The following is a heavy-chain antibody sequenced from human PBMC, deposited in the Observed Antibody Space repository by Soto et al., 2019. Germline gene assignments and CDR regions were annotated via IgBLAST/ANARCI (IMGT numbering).Heavy chain of an antibody. CDR1: GGSISSYY. J-gene: IGHJ4*02. D-gene: IGHD2-15*01. CDR3: AREGSNIFDY. Sequence: SETLSLTCTVSGGSISSYYWSWIRQPPGKGLEWIGYIYYSGSTNYNPSLKSRVTISVDTSKNQFSLKLSSVTAADTAVYYCAREGSNIFDYWGQGTLVTVSS. V-gene: IGHV4-59*12. CDR2: IYYSGST.